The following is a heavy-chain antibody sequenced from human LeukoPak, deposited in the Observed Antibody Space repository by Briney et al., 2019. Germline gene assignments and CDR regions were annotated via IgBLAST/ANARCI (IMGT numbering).Heavy chain of an antibody. CDR2: IYSGGST. CDR1: GFTVSSNY. J-gene: IGHJ4*02. Sequence: PGGSLRLSCAASGFTVSSNYMSWVRQAPGKGLEWVSVIYSGGSTYYADSVKGRFTISRDNSKNTLYLQMNSLRGEDTAVYYCARAAREGFSGSYHDYWGQGTLVTVSS. V-gene: IGHV3-66*01. CDR3: ARAAREGFSGSYHDY. D-gene: IGHD1-26*01.